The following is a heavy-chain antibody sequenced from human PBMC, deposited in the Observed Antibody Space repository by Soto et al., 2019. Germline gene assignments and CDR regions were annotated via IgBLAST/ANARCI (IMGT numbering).Heavy chain of an antibody. Sequence: QVQLVESGGGVVQPGRSLRLSCAASGFTFSSYGMHWVRQAPGKGLEWVAVISYDGSNKYYVDSVKGRFTISRDNSKNTLYLQMNSLRAEDTAVYYCAKDPGAYCGGDCSAAGYWGQGTLVTVSS. CDR1: GFTFSSYG. CDR3: AKDPGAYCGGDCSAAGY. J-gene: IGHJ4*02. D-gene: IGHD2-21*02. V-gene: IGHV3-30*18. CDR2: ISYDGSNK.